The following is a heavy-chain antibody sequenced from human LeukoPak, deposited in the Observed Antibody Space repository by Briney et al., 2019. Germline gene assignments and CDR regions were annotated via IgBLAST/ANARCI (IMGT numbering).Heavy chain of an antibody. D-gene: IGHD6-13*01. CDR1: GFTFSSYA. Sequence: GGSLRLSCAASGFTFSSYAMSWVRQAPGKGLEWVSAISGGGGSTYYADSVKGRFTISRDNSKNTLYLQMNSLRAEDTAVYYCAKSKAAAGIRNFDYWGQGTLVTVSS. CDR2: ISGGGGST. V-gene: IGHV3-23*01. CDR3: AKSKAAAGIRNFDY. J-gene: IGHJ4*02.